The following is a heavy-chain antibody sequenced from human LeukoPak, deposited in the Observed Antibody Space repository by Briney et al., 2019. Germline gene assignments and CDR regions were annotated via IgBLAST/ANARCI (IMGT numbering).Heavy chain of an antibody. V-gene: IGHV3-9*03. CDR2: ISWNSGSI. CDR3: AKDKDSYGLEPLFDY. Sequence: PGGSLRLSCAASGFTVSSNYMSWVRQAPGKGLEWVSGISWNSGSIGYADSVKGRFTISRDNAKNSLYLQMNSLRAEDMALYYCAKDKDSYGLEPLFDYWGQGTLVTVSS. CDR1: GFTVSSNY. D-gene: IGHD5-18*01. J-gene: IGHJ4*02.